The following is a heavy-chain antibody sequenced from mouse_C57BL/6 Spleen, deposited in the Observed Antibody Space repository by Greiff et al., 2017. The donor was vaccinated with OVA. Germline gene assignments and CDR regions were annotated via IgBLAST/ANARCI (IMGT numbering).Heavy chain of an antibody. J-gene: IGHJ3*01. D-gene: IGHD1-1*01. CDR1: GYTFTSYW. Sequence: VQLQQPGAELVKPGASVKLSCEASGYTFTSYWMHWVKQRPGQGLEWIGMIHPNSGSTNYNEKFKSKATLTVDKSSSTAYMQLSSLTSEDSAVYYCAVDYYGRGFAYWGQGTLVTVSA. CDR2: IHPNSGST. CDR3: AVDYYGRGFAY. V-gene: IGHV1-64*01.